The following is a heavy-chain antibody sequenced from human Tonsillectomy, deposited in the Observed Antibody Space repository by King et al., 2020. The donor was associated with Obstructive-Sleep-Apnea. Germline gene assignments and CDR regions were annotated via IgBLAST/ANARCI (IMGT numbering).Heavy chain of an antibody. Sequence: VQLVESGGGVVQPGRSLRLSCAASGFSFSNYAMHWVRQAPGKGLEWVAVISYDGSNQYYADSVKGRFTVSRDNSKNTLSLQMDRLTVEDTAVYYCARGVTGSHFDYWGQGTLVTVSS. J-gene: IGHJ4*02. CDR3: ARGVTGSHFDY. CDR1: GFSFSNYA. CDR2: ISYDGSNQ. V-gene: IGHV3-30-3*01. D-gene: IGHD2-21*02.